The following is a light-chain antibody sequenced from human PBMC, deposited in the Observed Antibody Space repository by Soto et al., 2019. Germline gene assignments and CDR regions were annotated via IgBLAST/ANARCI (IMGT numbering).Light chain of an antibody. Sequence: DIVMTQSPATLSVSPGERATLSCRASLTVSTNLAWYQQKPGQAPRLLIYYASTRATGIPARFSGSGSVKEFTLTISSVQSEDSAVYYCQQYNNWPTGATFGPGTKLEIK. CDR2: YAS. CDR3: QQYNNWPTGAT. CDR1: LTVSTN. V-gene: IGKV3-15*01. J-gene: IGKJ3*01.